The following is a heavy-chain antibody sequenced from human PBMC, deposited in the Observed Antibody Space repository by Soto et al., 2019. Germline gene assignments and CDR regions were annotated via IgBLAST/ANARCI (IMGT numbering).Heavy chain of an antibody. CDR2: ISYDGRDK. V-gene: IGHV3-30*18. CDR3: AKDPRHCSGGSCYFYLYHYGMDV. Sequence: MXFSCAPSAFIFGDYVMHWFLQGPGKGLEWVGVISYDGRDKYYADSMKGRVSISRDNSHNTLYLQMDSLRIEDTAVYHCAKDPRHCSGGSCYFYLYHYGMDVCGQGTTVTVSS. CDR1: AFIFGDYV. D-gene: IGHD2-15*01. J-gene: IGHJ6*02.